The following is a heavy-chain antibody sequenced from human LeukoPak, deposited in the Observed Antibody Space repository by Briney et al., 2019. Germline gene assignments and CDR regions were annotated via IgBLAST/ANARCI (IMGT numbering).Heavy chain of an antibody. CDR2: IYYSGST. CDR3: ARVGYFGSGSYYMDYFEY. CDR1: GGSISSYY. D-gene: IGHD3-10*01. Sequence: SETLSLTCTVSGGSISSYYWSWIRQPPGKGLEWIGYIYYSGSTNYNPSLESRVTISRDTSKTHLSLKLNSVTAADTAVYYCARVGYFGSGSYYMDYFEYLGQGTLVTVSS. V-gene: IGHV4-59*01. J-gene: IGHJ4*02.